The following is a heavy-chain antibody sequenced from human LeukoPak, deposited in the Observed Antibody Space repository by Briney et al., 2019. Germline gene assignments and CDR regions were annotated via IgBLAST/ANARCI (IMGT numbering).Heavy chain of an antibody. J-gene: IGHJ5*02. CDR2: IYYSGST. CDR3: ARHDSYGSVNWFDP. CDR1: GGSFSGYY. Sequence: SETLSLTCAVYGGSFSGYYWSWIRQPPGKGLEWIGSIYYSGSTYYNPSLKSRVTISVDTSKNQFSLDLSSVTAADTAVYYCARHDSYGSVNWFDPWGQGTLVTVSS. V-gene: IGHV4-34*01. D-gene: IGHD3-10*01.